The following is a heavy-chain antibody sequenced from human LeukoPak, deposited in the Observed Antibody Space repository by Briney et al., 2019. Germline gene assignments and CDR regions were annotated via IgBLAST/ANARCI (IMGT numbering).Heavy chain of an antibody. V-gene: IGHV1-46*01. CDR3: ARASYYDILTGYYLDY. CDR1: GYTFTSYY. Sequence: ASVKVSCKASGYTFTSYYMHWVRQAPGQGLEWMGIINPSGGSTSYAQKFQGRVTMTRDTSISTAYMELSRLRSDDTAVYYCARASYYDILTGYYLDYWGQGTLVTVSS. D-gene: IGHD3-9*01. J-gene: IGHJ4*02. CDR2: INPSGGST.